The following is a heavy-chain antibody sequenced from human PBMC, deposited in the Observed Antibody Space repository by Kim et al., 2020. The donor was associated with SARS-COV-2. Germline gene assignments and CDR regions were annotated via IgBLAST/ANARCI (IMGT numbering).Heavy chain of an antibody. CDR3: ARYDSSTYSFAFDL. Sequence: GGSLRLSCAASGFTLTTCGMNWVRQAPGKGLEWVSSISSSGSFIYYADSVKGRFTISRDIAKNSLHLQMDSLRAEDTAVYYCARYDSSTYSFAFDLWGRGTLVTVSS. CDR1: GFTLTTCG. CDR2: ISSSGSFI. D-gene: IGHD3-22*01. V-gene: IGHV3-21*01. J-gene: IGHJ2*01.